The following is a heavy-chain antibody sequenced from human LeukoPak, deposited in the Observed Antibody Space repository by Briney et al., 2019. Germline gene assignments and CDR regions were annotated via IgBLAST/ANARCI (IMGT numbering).Heavy chain of an antibody. D-gene: IGHD4-17*01. V-gene: IGHV4-4*09. J-gene: IGHJ6*03. CDR2: IYTSGST. CDR3: ARQTCSELRFQDYYYYMDV. Sequence: SETLSLTCTVSGGSISSYYWSWIRQPPGKGLEWIGYIYTSGSTNYNPSLKGRVTISVDTSKNQFSLKLSSVTAADTAVYYCARQTCSELRFQDYYYYMDVWGKGTPVTVSS. CDR1: GGSISSYY.